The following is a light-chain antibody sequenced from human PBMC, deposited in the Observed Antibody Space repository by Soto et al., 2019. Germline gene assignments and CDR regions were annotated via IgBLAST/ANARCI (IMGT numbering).Light chain of an antibody. CDR1: SSDVGGYNY. Sequence: QSALTQPPSASGSPGQSVTISCTGTSSDVGGYNYVSWYQQHPGKAPKLLIYEVSKRPSGVPDRFSGSKSGNTASLTVAGLQAEDAADYYRCSYAGSYNWVFGGGTKLTVL. CDR3: CSYAGSYNWV. CDR2: EVS. J-gene: IGLJ3*02. V-gene: IGLV2-8*01.